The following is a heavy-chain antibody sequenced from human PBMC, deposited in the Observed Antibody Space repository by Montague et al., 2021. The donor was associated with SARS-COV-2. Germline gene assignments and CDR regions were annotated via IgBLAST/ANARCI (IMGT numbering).Heavy chain of an antibody. J-gene: IGHJ6*02. CDR2: ISSSSSYI. Sequence: LRLSCAASGFTFSSYSMNWVRQAPGKGLEWVSSISSSSSYIYYADSVKGRFTISRDNAKNSLYLQMNSLRAEDTAVYYCASELHPNYYYGMDVWGQGTTVTVSS. D-gene: IGHD4-11*01. CDR1: GFTFSSYS. CDR3: ASELHPNYYYGMDV. V-gene: IGHV3-21*01.